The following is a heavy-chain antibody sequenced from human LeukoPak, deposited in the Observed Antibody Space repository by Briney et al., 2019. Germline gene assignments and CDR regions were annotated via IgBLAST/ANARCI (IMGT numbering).Heavy chain of an antibody. J-gene: IGHJ6*02. Sequence: GGSLRLSCAASGFTFSSSWMSWVRQAPGKGLEWVTNIKPDGSEKYYVGSVKGRFTISRDNAKNSLYLQMNSLRAEDTAVYYCAREDVDIGMVTNNYYYGMDVWGQGTTVTVSS. D-gene: IGHD5-18*01. CDR1: GFTFSSSW. V-gene: IGHV3-7*01. CDR2: IKPDGSEK. CDR3: AREDVDIGMVTNNYYYGMDV.